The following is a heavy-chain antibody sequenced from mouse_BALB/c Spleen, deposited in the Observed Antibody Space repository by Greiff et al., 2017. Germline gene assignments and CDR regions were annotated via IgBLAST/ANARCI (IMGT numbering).Heavy chain of an antibody. CDR1: GFTFSSYG. CDR3: AAIYYGNAMNY. Sequence: EVHLVESGGGLVQPGGSLKLSCAASGFTFSSYGMSWVRQTPDKRLELVATINSNGGSTYYPDSVKGRFTISRDNAKNTLYLQMSSLKSEDTAMYYCAAIYYGNAMNYWGQGTSVTVSS. D-gene: IGHD2-1*01. CDR2: INSNGGST. J-gene: IGHJ4*01. V-gene: IGHV5-6-3*01.